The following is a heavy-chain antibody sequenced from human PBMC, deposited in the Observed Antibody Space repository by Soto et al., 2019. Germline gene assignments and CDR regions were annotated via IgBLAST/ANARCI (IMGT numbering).Heavy chain of an antibody. Sequence: QVQLVQSGAEVKKPGSSVKVSCKASGGTFSSYAISWVRQAPGQGLEWMGGIIPIFGTANYAQKFQGRVTSTADESTSTAYMELSSLRSEDTAVYYCARGSRSSLFRDYYGMDVWGQGTTVTVSS. J-gene: IGHJ6*02. CDR2: IIPIFGTA. CDR1: GGTFSSYA. V-gene: IGHV1-69*01. CDR3: ARGSRSSLFRDYYGMDV. D-gene: IGHD3-10*01.